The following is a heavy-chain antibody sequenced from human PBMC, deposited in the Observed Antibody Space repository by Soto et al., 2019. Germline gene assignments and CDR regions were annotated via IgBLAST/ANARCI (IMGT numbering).Heavy chain of an antibody. CDR2: IGTYHGNT. CDR1: GYAFTRFG. V-gene: IGHV1-18*01. Sequence: ASVKVSCKASGYAFTRFGITWVRQAPGQGLEWMGWIGTYHGNTNYAQKLQGRVTMTRDTSTTTAHMELRSLTSDDTAVYYCARDRRVGANTDAYHIWGQGTMVTVSS. J-gene: IGHJ3*02. CDR3: ARDRRVGANTDAYHI. D-gene: IGHD1-26*01.